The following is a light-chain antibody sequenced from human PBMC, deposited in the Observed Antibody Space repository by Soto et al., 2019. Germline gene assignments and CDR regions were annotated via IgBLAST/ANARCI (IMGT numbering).Light chain of an antibody. CDR1: NIESKN. V-gene: IGLV3-9*01. Sequence: SYDLTQPLSVSVALGQTARITCGGNNIESKNVHWSQQKPGQAPVLVIYRNFNRPSEIPERFSGSTSGNTATLTISRAQAGDEADYYCQVWDSSTSGYVFGTGTKVTVL. J-gene: IGLJ1*01. CDR3: QVWDSSTSGYV. CDR2: RNF.